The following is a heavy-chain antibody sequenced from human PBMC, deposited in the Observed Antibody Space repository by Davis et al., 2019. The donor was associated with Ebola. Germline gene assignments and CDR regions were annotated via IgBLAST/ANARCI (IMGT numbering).Heavy chain of an antibody. CDR1: GFTFSSYS. CDR2: ISSSSSYI. CDR3: ARLAPSSGTSHQH. V-gene: IGHV3-21*01. D-gene: IGHD3-22*01. Sequence: PGGSLRLSCAASGFTFSSYSMNWVRQAPGKGLEWVSSISSSSSYIYYADSVKGRFTISRDNAKNSLYLQMNSLRAEDTAVYYCARLAPSSGTSHQHWGQGTLVTVSS. J-gene: IGHJ1*01.